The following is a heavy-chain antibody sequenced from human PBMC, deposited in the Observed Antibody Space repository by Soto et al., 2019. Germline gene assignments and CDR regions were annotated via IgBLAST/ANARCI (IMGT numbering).Heavy chain of an antibody. J-gene: IGHJ6*03. CDR3: ARGRVVVVAATGPYYYYMDV. CDR1: GGSISSYY. D-gene: IGHD2-15*01. CDR2: IYYSGST. V-gene: IGHV4-59*01. Sequence: SETLSLTCTVSGGSISSYYWSWIRQPPGKGLEWIGYIYYSGSTNYNPSLKSRVTISVDTSKNQFSLKLSSVTAADTAVDYCARGRVVVVAATGPYYYYMDVWGKGTTVTVSS.